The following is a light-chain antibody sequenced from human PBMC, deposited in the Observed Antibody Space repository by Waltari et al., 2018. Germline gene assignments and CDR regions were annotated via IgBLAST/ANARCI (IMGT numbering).Light chain of an antibody. CDR2: ATS. CDR1: QDIRRS. V-gene: IGKV1-12*01. Sequence: DIQMTQSPSPVSASVGDRVTSTSPASQDIRRSLAWYHHRPRQAPKLLIYATSSLQSGVPSRFGGSGSVTYFNLTISSLQPEDFATYYCQQSNSVPLTFGAGTKVAIK. J-gene: IGKJ4*01. CDR3: QQSNSVPLT.